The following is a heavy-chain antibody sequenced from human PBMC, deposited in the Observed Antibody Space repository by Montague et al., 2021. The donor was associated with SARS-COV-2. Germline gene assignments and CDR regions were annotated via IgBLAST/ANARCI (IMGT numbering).Heavy chain of an antibody. D-gene: IGHD1-1*01. J-gene: IGHJ4*02. V-gene: IGHV4-59*01. Sequence: SETLSLTCEVSGDSISSYYWSWIRQSPGKGLEWIGYVHHTGSSKYTPSLKTRVTLSLDTPKNHFSLKLRSVTAADTATYYCARAQNTCFIANCVNYFDVWGLGALVTVSS. CDR1: GDSISSYY. CDR3: ARAQNTCFIANCVNYFDV. CDR2: VHHTGSS.